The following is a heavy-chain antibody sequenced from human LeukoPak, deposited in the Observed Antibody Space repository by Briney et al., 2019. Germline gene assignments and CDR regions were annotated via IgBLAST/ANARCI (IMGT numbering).Heavy chain of an antibody. CDR2: ISYDGSNK. J-gene: IGHJ4*02. D-gene: IGHD6-19*01. V-gene: IGHV3-30-3*01. CDR1: GFTFSSYA. CDR3: TRVLYSSGWYGDHY. Sequence: GGSLRLSCAASGFTFSSYAMHWVRQAPGKGLEWVAVISYDGSNKYYADSVKGRFTISRDNAKNSLYLQMNSLRAEDTAVYYCTRVLYSSGWYGDHYWGQGTLVTVSS.